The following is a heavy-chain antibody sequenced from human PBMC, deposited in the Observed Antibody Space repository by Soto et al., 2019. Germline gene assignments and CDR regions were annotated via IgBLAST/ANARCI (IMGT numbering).Heavy chain of an antibody. CDR1: GYSFTSYW. CDR2: IYPGDSDT. J-gene: IGHJ4*02. V-gene: IGHV5-51*01. D-gene: IGHD3-10*01. Sequence: GESLKISCKGSGYSFTSYWIGWVRQMPGKGLEWMGIIYPGDSDTRYSPSFQGQVTISADKSISTAYLQWSSLKASDTAMYYCARVYYYGSGSYYMYYFDYWGQGTLVTVSS. CDR3: ARVYYYGSGSYYMYYFDY.